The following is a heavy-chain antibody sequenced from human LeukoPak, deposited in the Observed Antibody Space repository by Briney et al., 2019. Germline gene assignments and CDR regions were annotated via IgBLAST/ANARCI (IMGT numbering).Heavy chain of an antibody. J-gene: IGHJ4*02. CDR3: ALAFVDPIGDRGCFDY. CDR2: ISCRGDRT. D-gene: IGHD2-21*01. Sequence: PGGSLRLSCAASGFTFSTFAMSWVRQAPGKGLEWVSSISCRGDRTYFADSVKGRFTISSDNHKNPLDEQMNILRADDTALYYCALAFVDPIGDRGCFDYWGQGTLVTVSS. V-gene: IGHV3-23*01. CDR1: GFTFSTFA.